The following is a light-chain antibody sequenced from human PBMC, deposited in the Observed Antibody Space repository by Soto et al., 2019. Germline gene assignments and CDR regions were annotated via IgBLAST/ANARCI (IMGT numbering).Light chain of an antibody. CDR1: QNINNY. J-gene: IGKJ5*01. CDR2: DAS. Sequence: DIQMTHSPSSLSASVGGRVTITCHSSQNINNYLNLYQQKPGRAPKLLIYDASNLEAGVPSRFRGSGSGTDFTFTISRLQPEDIATYYCKQYENLPNFGQGTRMEIK. CDR3: KQYENLPN. V-gene: IGKV1-33*01.